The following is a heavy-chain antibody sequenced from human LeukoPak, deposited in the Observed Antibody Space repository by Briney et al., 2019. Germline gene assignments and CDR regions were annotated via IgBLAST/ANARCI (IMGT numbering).Heavy chain of an antibody. D-gene: IGHD3-10*01. CDR3: AGVFSGRRPFEL. Sequence: SETLPLTCTVSGGSINDYYWNWLRQPPGKGLEWIGFIYYRGATNNNPSLKSRVTTSIDTSKKQFSLKLSSVTAADTAVYYCAGVFSGRRPFELWGQGTLVTVSS. V-gene: IGHV4-59*01. CDR1: GGSINDYY. CDR2: IYYRGAT. J-gene: IGHJ4*02.